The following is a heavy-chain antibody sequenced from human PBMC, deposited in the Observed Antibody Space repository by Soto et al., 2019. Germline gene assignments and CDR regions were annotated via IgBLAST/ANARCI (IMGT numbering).Heavy chain of an antibody. CDR1: GGSISSSNW. CDR2: IYHSGST. D-gene: IGHD6-6*01. Sequence: QVQLQESGPGLVKPSGTLSLTCAVSGGSISSSNWWSWVRQPPGKGLEWIGEIYHSGSTNYNPSLKSRVTIAVDRSKNQFSLKLSSVTAADTAVYYCARGKSSPPPANWFDPWGQGTLVTVSS. V-gene: IGHV4-4*02. CDR3: ARGKSSPPPANWFDP. J-gene: IGHJ5*02.